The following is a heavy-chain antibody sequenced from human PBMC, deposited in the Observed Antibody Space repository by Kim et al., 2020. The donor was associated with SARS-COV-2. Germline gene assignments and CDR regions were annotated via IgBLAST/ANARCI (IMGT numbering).Heavy chain of an antibody. J-gene: IGHJ6*02. D-gene: IGHD2-8*01. CDR3: ARDQWRHGVSCMDV. V-gene: IGHV1-2*02. CDR2: INPNSCST. CDR1: GYTFNDYY. Sequence: ASVKVSCKASGYTFNDYYIHWMRQAPGQGLEWMGWINPNSCSTYYAQKFQDRVTMTRDTSINTAYLEVSRLTLDDAAIYSCARDQWRHGVSCMDVWGQETTVTVS.